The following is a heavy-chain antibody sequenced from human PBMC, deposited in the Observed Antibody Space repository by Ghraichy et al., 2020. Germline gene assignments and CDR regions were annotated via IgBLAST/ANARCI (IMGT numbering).Heavy chain of an antibody. CDR1: GFTFSSYA. CDR2: ISGSGGST. V-gene: IGHV3-23*01. CDR3: AKDRPGTGYCSGGSCQPNYYYGMDV. Sequence: GGSLRLSCAASGFTFSSYAMSWVRQAPGKGLEWVSAISGSGGSTYYADSVKGRFTISRDNSKNTLYLQMNSLRAEDTAVYYCAKDRPGTGYCSGGSCQPNYYYGMDVWGQGTTVTVSS. D-gene: IGHD2-15*01. J-gene: IGHJ6*02.